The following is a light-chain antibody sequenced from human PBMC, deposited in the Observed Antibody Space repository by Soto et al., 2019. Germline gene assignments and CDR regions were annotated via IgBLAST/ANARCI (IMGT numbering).Light chain of an antibody. CDR2: LGS. V-gene: IGKV2-28*01. Sequence: DIVMTQSPLSLTVTPGEPASISCRSSQRLLHSNGNTFLDWYLQKPGQSPQLLIYLGSNRASGVPDRVSGSEAGTDFTLKISRVEAEDVGVYYCMQALQTPYTFGQGTKLEIK. CDR3: MQALQTPYT. J-gene: IGKJ2*01. CDR1: QRLLHSNGNTF.